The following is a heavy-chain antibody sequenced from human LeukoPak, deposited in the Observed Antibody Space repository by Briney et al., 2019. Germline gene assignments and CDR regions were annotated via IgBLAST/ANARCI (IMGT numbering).Heavy chain of an antibody. D-gene: IGHD2-2*01. Sequence: ASVKVSCKASGYTFTGYYMHWVRQAPGQGLEWMGWINPNSGGTNYAQKFQGWVTVTRDTSTSTVHMELSGLRSEDTAVYYCARFATSSCCQSAFDIWGQGTMVTVSS. J-gene: IGHJ3*02. CDR1: GYTFTGYY. CDR3: ARFATSSCCQSAFDI. V-gene: IGHV1-2*04. CDR2: INPNSGGT.